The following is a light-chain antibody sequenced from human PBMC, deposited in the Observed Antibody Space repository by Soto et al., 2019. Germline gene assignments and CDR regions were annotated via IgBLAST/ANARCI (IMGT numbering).Light chain of an antibody. CDR2: DIS. J-gene: IGLJ2*01. V-gene: IGLV2-14*01. Sequence: QSALTQPASVSGSPGQSITISCTGTSSDVGVSNYVSWHQQHPGKAPRLMIYDISNRPSGVSNRLSGSKSGNTASPTRSGLPDEDGADSYCSSHNTIDTLVFGGGTKLTVL. CDR1: SSDVGVSNY. CDR3: SSHNTIDTLV.